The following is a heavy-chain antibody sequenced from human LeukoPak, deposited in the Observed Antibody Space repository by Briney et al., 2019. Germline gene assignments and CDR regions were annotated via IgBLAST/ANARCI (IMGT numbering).Heavy chain of an antibody. CDR2: ISGSGGST. D-gene: IGHD3-16*01. CDR3: AKDLGGYFDY. CDR1: GFTFSSHG. Sequence: GGTLRLSCVASGFTFSSHGMNWVRQAPGKGLEWVSAISGSGGSTYYADSVKGRFTISRDNSKNTLYLQMNSLRAEDTAVYYCAKDLGGYFDYWGQGTLVTVSS. J-gene: IGHJ4*02. V-gene: IGHV3-23*01.